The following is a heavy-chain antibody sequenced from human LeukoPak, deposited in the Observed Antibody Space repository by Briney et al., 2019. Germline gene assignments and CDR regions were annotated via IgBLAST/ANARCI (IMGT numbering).Heavy chain of an antibody. CDR1: GYAFTSYG. J-gene: IGHJ4*02. CDR2: ISAYNGNT. D-gene: IGHD3/OR15-3a*01. V-gene: IGHV1-18*01. Sequence: ASVKVSCKASGYAFTSYGISWVRQAPGQGLEWMGWISAYNGNTNYAQKLQGRVTMTTDTSTSTAYMELRSLRSEDTAQYYCARVLDYYFDYWGQGTLVTVSS. CDR3: ARVLDYYFDY.